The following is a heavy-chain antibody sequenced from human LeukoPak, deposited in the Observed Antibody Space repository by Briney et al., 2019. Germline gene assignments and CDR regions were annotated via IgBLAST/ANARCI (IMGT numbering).Heavy chain of an antibody. D-gene: IGHD4-17*01. CDR3: ARDYGSPKYYYYMDV. Sequence: SETLSLTCTVSGGSISGSYWSWIRQPPGKGLEWIAYMYNSGSTNYNPSLQSRVTISVDTSKNQFSLKLSSVTAADTAVYYCARDYGSPKYYYYMDVWGKGTTVTVSS. CDR2: MYNSGST. V-gene: IGHV4-4*08. J-gene: IGHJ6*03. CDR1: GGSISGSY.